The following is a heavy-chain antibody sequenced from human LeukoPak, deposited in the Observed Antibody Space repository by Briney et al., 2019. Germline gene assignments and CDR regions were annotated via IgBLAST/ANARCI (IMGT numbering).Heavy chain of an antibody. V-gene: IGHV5-51*01. CDR1: GYSFTSYW. CDR3: ARPYYYDSSGYYF. CDR2: IYPGDSDT. Sequence: GESLEISCKGSGYSFTSYWIGWVRQMLGKGLEWMGIIYPGDSDTRYSPSFQGQVTISADKSIGTAYLQWSSLKASDTAMYYCARPYYYDSSGYYFWGQGTLVTVSS. J-gene: IGHJ4*02. D-gene: IGHD3-22*01.